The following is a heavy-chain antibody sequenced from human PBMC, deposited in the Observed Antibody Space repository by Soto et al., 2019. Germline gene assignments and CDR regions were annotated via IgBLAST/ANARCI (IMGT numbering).Heavy chain of an antibody. V-gene: IGHV1-69*13. Sequence: SVQVACKASGGTFRSYAISWVRQAPGQGLGWMGGIIPIFGTANYAQKFQGRVTITADESTSTAYMELSSLRSEDPAVYYCAITLKRAPHTHNWFAPRGQGTLVTVSS. CDR3: AITLKRAPHTHNWFAP. CDR1: GGTFRSYA. CDR2: IIPIFGTA. J-gene: IGHJ5*02.